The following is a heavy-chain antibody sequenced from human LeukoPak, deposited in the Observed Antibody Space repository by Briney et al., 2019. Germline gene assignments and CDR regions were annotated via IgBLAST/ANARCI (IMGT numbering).Heavy chain of an antibody. V-gene: IGHV4-59*11. J-gene: IGHJ6*03. D-gene: IGHD3-10*01. CDR1: GGGISSHY. CDR3: ARGPPGDYYYYMDV. Sequence: SVALCLSCADCGGGISSHYWSWIRQPPGKGLEWIGYIYYSGSTNYNPSLKSRVTISVDTSKNQFSLKLSSVTAADTAVYYCARGPPGDYYYYMDVWGKGTTVTVSS. CDR2: IYYSGST.